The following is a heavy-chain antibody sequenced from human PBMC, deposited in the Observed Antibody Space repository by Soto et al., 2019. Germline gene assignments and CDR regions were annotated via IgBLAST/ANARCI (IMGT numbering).Heavy chain of an antibody. CDR2: IDPSDSYT. CDR3: ARRYCSSTSCPRNYYGMDV. CDR1: GYSLTSYW. J-gene: IGHJ6*02. Sequence: GESLKISCKGSGYSLTSYWISWVRQIPGKGLEWMGKIDPSDSYTNYSPSFQGHVTISADKSISTAYLQWSSLKASDTAMYYCARRYCSSTSCPRNYYGMDVWGQGTTVTVSS. D-gene: IGHD2-2*01. V-gene: IGHV5-10-1*01.